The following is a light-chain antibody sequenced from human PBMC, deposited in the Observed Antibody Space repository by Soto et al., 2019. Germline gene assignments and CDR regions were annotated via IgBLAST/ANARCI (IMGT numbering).Light chain of an antibody. CDR2: EGS. CDR3: SSYAGDSNVV. Sequence: QSVLTQPASVSGSPGQSITISCTGTSSDVGSYNIVSWYQQHPGKAPKLLIFEGSKRPSGVSNRFSGSKFGNTASLTISGLQAEDEAAYYCSSYAGDSNVVFGGGTKVTVL. J-gene: IGLJ2*01. CDR1: SSDVGSYNI. V-gene: IGLV2-23*01.